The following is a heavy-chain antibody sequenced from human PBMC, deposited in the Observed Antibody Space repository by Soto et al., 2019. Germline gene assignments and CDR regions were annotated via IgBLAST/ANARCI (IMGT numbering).Heavy chain of an antibody. CDR2: INAGNGNT. CDR3: ARVVGVATSGWFDP. J-gene: IGHJ5*02. CDR1: GYTFTSYA. V-gene: IGHV1-3*01. D-gene: IGHD6-19*01. Sequence: SVKVSCKASGYTFTSYAMHWVRQAPGQRLEWMGWINAGNGNTKYSQKFQGRVTITRDTSASTAYMELSSLRSGDTAVYYCARVVGVATSGWFDPWGQGTLVTVSS.